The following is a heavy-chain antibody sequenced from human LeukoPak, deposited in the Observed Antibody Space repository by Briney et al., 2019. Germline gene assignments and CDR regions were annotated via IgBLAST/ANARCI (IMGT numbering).Heavy chain of an antibody. V-gene: IGHV3-23*01. Sequence: GGSLRLSWAASGFTFSDYAMSWVRQAPGKGLEWVSTISGSGDSTYYADSVKGRFTISRDNSKNTLYLQMNSLRAEDTAVYYCAKDPNYSPFDYWGQGTLVTVSS. D-gene: IGHD1-7*01. CDR2: ISGSGDST. J-gene: IGHJ4*02. CDR3: AKDPNYSPFDY. CDR1: GFTFSDYA.